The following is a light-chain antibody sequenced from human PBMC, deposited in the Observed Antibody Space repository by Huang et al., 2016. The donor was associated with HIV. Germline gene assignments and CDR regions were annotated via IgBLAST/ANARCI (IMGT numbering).Light chain of an antibody. CDR3: QQLNDYPWT. CDR1: EGISSY. CDR2: AAS. V-gene: IGKV1-9*01. J-gene: IGKJ1*01. Sequence: IQLTQSPSSLSASVGDRVTITCRASEGISSYLAWYQQKSGKAPKFLIYAASTLQSGVPSRFSGSGSGTDFILTSSSLQPEDFATYYCQQLNDYPWTFGQGTKVEIK.